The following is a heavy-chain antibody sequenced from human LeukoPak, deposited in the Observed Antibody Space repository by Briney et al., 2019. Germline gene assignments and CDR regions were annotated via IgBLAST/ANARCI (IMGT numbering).Heavy chain of an antibody. J-gene: IGHJ4*02. CDR1: GFTFSSYA. Sequence: GGSLRLSCAASGFTFSSYAMSWVRQAPGKGLEWVSAISGSGGSTYHADSVKGRFTISRDNAKNSLYLQMNSLRAEDTAVYYCERASGYYDSNGYYQGPYYFDYWGQGTLVTVSS. CDR3: ERASGYYDSNGYYQGPYYFDY. V-gene: IGHV3-23*01. CDR2: ISGSGGST. D-gene: IGHD3-22*01.